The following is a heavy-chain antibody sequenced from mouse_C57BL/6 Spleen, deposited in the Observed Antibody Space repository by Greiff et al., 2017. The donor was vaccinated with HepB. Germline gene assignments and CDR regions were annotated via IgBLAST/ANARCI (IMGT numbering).Heavy chain of an antibody. CDR1: GYTFTSYW. CDR2: IEPSDSYT. CDR3: ARKARYYYFDY. Sequence: QVQLQQPGAELVMPGASVKLSCKASGYTFTSYWMHWVKQRPGQGLEWIGEIEPSDSYTNYNQKFKGKSTLTVDKSSSTAYMQLSSLTSEDSAVYYCARKARYYYFDYWGQGTTLTVSS. V-gene: IGHV1-69*01. J-gene: IGHJ2*01. D-gene: IGHD1-1*01.